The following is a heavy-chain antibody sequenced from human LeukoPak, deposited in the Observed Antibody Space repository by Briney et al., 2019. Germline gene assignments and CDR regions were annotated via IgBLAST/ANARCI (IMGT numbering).Heavy chain of an antibody. V-gene: IGHV4-39*07. Sequence: SETLSLTCTVSGGSISSSSYYWGWIRQPPGKGLEWIGSIYYSGSTYYNPSLKSRVTISVDTSKNQFSLKLSSVTAADTAVYYCARDYQGGYGDKTVDYWGQGTLVTVSS. CDR1: GGSISSSSYY. J-gene: IGHJ4*02. D-gene: IGHD5-18*01. CDR3: ARDYQGGYGDKTVDY. CDR2: IYYSGST.